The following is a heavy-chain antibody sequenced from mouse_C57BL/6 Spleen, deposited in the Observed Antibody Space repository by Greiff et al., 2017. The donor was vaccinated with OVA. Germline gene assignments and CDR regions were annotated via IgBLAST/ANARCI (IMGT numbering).Heavy chain of an antibody. CDR1: GFTFSSYA. J-gene: IGHJ2*01. V-gene: IGHV5-4*03. D-gene: IGHD2-10*02. CDR3: ARYGNYEYYFDC. Sequence: EVKLVESGGGLVKPGGSLKLSCAASGFTFSSYAMSWVRQTPEKRLEWVATISDGGSYTYYPDNVKGRFTISRDNAKNNLYLQMSHLKSEDTAMYYCARYGNYEYYFDCWGQGTTLTVSS. CDR2: ISDGGSYT.